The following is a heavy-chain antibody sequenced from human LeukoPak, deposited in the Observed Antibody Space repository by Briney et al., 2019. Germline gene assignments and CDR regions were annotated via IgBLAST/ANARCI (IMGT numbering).Heavy chain of an antibody. CDR3: ARDLGETGY. CDR1: GFTRSYHY. CDR2: IYSGGST. J-gene: IGHJ4*02. V-gene: IGHV3-53*01. D-gene: IGHD3-10*01. Sequence: GGVPRPSPGAPGFTRSYHYMWLGRPAPREGLEWVSVIYSGGSTYYADSVKGRFTISRDNSKNTLYLQMNSLRAEDTAVYYCARDLGETGYWGQGTLVTVSS.